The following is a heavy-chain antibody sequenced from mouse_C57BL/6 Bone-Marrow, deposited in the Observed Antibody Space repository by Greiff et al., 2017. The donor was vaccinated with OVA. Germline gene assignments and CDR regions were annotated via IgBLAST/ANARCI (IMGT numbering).Heavy chain of an antibody. V-gene: IGHV1-82*01. J-gene: IGHJ4*01. Sequence: QVQLQQSGPELVKPGASVKISCKASGYAFSSSWMNWVKQRPGKGLEWIGRIYPGDGDTNYNGKFKGKATLTADKSSSTAYMQLSSLTSEDSAVYYCARDRSWIYDGYPYAMDYWGQGTSVTVSS. CDR3: ARDRSWIYDGYPYAMDY. CDR1: GYAFSSSW. D-gene: IGHD2-3*01. CDR2: IYPGDGDT.